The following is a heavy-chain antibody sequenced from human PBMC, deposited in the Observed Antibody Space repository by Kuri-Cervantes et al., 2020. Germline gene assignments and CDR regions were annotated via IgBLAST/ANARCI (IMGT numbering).Heavy chain of an antibody. CDR3: AKEALAYCGGDCYSPLDY. CDR1: GFTVSSNY. V-gene: IGHV3-23*01. Sequence: GESLKISCAASGFTVSSNYMSWVRQAPGKGLEWVSAISGSGGSTYYADSVKGRFTISRDNSKNTLYLQMNSLRAEDTAVYCCAKEALAYCGGDCYSPLDYWGQGTLVTVSS. CDR2: ISGSGGST. J-gene: IGHJ4*02. D-gene: IGHD2-21*02.